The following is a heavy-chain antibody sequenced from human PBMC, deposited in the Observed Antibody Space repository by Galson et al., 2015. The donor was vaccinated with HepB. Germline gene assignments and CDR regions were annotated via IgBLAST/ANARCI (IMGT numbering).Heavy chain of an antibody. D-gene: IGHD3-3*01. CDR2: ISSDGTHK. CDR3: ARDHVLEWSYIGILEY. J-gene: IGHJ4*02. V-gene: IGHV3-30-3*01. Sequence: SLRLSCAASGFIFSSSVMNWVRQAPGKGLEWVAAISSDGTHKDYLNSVKGRFTISRDNSENTLYLHMDSLRPEDTAVYYCARDHVLEWSYIGILEYWGQGTLVAVSS. CDR1: GFIFSSSV.